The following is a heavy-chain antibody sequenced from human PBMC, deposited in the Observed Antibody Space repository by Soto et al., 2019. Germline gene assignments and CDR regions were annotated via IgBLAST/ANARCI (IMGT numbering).Heavy chain of an antibody. CDR2: IKQDGSEK. D-gene: IGHD3-16*01. Sequence: EVQLVESGGGLVQPGGSLRLSCAASGFTFSSSWMSWVRQAPGKGLEWVANIKQDGSEKYYVDSVKGRFTISIYKAKNSLYLIMNIRRAEHTGVYSFAIVDYIWGSYPTWGQGTLVTVSS. J-gene: IGHJ5*02. CDR1: GFTFSSSW. V-gene: IGHV3-7*01. CDR3: AIVDYIWGSYPT.